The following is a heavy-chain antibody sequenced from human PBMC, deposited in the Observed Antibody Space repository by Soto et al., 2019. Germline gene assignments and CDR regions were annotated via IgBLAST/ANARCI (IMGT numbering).Heavy chain of an antibody. CDR1: GFTFGSYP. J-gene: IGHJ6*02. D-gene: IGHD2-21*01. Sequence: EVLLLESGGGLVQPGGSLRLSCAASGFTFGSYPMTWVRQAPGKGLEWVSSMSSGSDTIFYADSVKGRFTVSRDNSRATLYRQINSLRAEDMAIYYCAMLLSSSQREGVDVWGQGTTVTGSS. V-gene: IGHV3-23*01. CDR3: AMLLSSSQREGVDV. CDR2: MSSGSDTI.